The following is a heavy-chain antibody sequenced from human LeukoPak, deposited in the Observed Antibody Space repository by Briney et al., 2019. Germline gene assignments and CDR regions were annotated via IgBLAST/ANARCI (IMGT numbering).Heavy chain of an antibody. V-gene: IGHV3-9*01. Sequence: GRSLRLSCAASGFTFDDYAMHWVRQAPGKGLEWVSGISWNSGSIGYADSVKGRFTISRDNAKNSLYLQMNSLRAEDTAVYYCARDSSRDGYNYWFDPWGQGTLVTVSS. CDR2: ISWNSGSI. J-gene: IGHJ5*02. CDR3: ARDSSRDGYNYWFDP. CDR1: GFTFDDYA. D-gene: IGHD5-24*01.